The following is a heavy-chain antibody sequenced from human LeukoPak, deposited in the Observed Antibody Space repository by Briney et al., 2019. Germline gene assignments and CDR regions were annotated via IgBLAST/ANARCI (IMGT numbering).Heavy chain of an antibody. D-gene: IGHD2-15*01. CDR1: GGSFSGYY. J-gene: IGHJ5*02. V-gene: IGHV4-34*01. CDR3: ARERYCSGGSCYNWFDP. Sequence: KPSETLSLTCAVYGGSFSGYYWSWIRQPPGKGLEWIGEINHSGSTNYNPSLKSRVTISVDTSKNQFSLKLSSVTAADTAVYYCARERYCSGGSCYNWFDPWGPGTLVTVSS. CDR2: INHSGST.